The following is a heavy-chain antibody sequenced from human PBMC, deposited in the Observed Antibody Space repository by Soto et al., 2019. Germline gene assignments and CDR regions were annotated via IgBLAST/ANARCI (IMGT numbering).Heavy chain of an antibody. CDR3: ARVAYCGGDCYRGFDP. CDR1: GGSISSGGYS. D-gene: IGHD2-21*02. J-gene: IGHJ5*02. Sequence: QLQLQESGSGLVKPSQTLSLTCAVSGGSISSGGYSWSWIRQPPGKGLERIGYIYHSGSTYYNPSLKSRVTISVDRSKNQFSLKLSSVTAADTAVYYCARVAYCGGDCYRGFDPWGQGTLVTVSS. CDR2: IYHSGST. V-gene: IGHV4-30-2*01.